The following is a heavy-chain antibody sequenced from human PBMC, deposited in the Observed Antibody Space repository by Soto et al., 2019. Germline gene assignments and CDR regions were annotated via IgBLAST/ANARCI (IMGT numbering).Heavy chain of an antibody. CDR2: INHRGTT. Sequence: QVQLQQWGTGLLKPSETLSLHCAVYGESLRGYYWSWIRQTPAMGLEWIGEINHRGTTNHDSSLKSRALISIDTSKMQVSLRLNYVTAADTAVYYCARGYPRSILSTSLTTSYWFDSWGEGTLVTVSS. CDR3: ARGYPRSILSTSLTTSYWFDS. J-gene: IGHJ5*01. CDR1: GESLRGYY. V-gene: IGHV4-34*04. D-gene: IGHD2-21*01.